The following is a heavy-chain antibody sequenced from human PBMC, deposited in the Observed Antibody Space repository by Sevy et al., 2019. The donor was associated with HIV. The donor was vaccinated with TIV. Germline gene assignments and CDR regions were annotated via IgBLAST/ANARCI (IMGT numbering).Heavy chain of an antibody. CDR2: ISYDGSNK. J-gene: IGHJ6*02. V-gene: IGHV3-30-3*01. CDR3: ARPYCGGDCYSSYYYYGMDV. Sequence: GGSLRLSCAASGFTFSSYAMHWVRQAPGKGLEWVAVISYDGSNKYYADSVKGRFTISRDNSKNTLYLQMKSLRAEDTAVYYCARPYCGGDCYSSYYYYGMDVWGQGTTVTVSS. D-gene: IGHD2-21*02. CDR1: GFTFSSYA.